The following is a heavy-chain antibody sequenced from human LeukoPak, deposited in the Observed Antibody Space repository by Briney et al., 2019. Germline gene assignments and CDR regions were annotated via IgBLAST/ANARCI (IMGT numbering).Heavy chain of an antibody. V-gene: IGHV5-51*01. CDR2: IYPGDSDT. CDR1: GYSFTSYW. J-gene: IGHJ6*03. Sequence: GESLKISCKGSGYSFTSYWIGWVRQMPRKGLERMGIIYPGDSDTRYSPSFEGQVIISADKSISTAYLQWSSLKASDTAMYYCARSLTSVDYYMDVWGKGTTVTVSS. CDR3: ARSLTSVDYYMDV. D-gene: IGHD3-16*01.